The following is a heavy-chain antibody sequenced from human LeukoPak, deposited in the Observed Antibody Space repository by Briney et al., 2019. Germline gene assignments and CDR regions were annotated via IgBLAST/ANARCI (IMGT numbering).Heavy chain of an antibody. J-gene: IGHJ4*02. CDR1: GGSISSYY. V-gene: IGHV4-59*08. D-gene: IGHD6-13*01. Sequence: SETPSLTCTVSGGSISSYYWSWIRQPPGKGLEWIGYIYYSGSTNYKSSLKSRVTISVDTSKNQFSLKLSSVTAADTAVYYCARVGPYSSSWYYFDYWGQGTLVTVSS. CDR3: ARVGPYSSSWYYFDY. CDR2: IYYSGST.